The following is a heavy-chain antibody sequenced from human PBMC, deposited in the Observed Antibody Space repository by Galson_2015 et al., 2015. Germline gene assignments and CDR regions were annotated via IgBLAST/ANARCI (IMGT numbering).Heavy chain of an antibody. D-gene: IGHD2-15*01. V-gene: IGHV1-69*04. J-gene: IGHJ3*02. CDR3: ARDLPLKPSHCSGGSCYPDAFDI. Sequence: SVKVSCKASGGTFSSYTISWVRQAPGQGLEWMGRIIPILGIANYAQKFQGRVTITADKSTSTAYMELSSLRSEDTAVYYCARDLPLKPSHCSGGSCYPDAFDIWGQGTMVTVSS. CDR1: GGTFSSYT. CDR2: IIPILGIA.